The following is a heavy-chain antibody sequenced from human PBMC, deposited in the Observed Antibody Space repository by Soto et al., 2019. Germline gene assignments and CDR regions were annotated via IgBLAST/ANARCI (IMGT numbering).Heavy chain of an antibody. D-gene: IGHD3-22*01. CDR3: AKEALGDYYDSSGYPFDY. CDR2: ISGSGGST. V-gene: IGHV3-23*01. J-gene: IGHJ4*02. CDR1: GFTFSSFF. Sequence: GGSLRLSCTASGFTFSSFFMSWVRQAPGKGLEWVSGISGSGGSTYYADSVKGRFTISRDNSKNTLYLQMNSLRAEDTAVYYCAKEALGDYYDSSGYPFDYWGQRTLVTVSS.